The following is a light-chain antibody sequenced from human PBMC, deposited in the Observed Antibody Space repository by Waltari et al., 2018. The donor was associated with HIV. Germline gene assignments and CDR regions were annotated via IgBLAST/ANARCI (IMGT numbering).Light chain of an antibody. Sequence: QSALTQPASVSGSPGPSITISCTGTSSDVGGYNYVSCYQQHPGKAPKHMIYDVSNRPSGVSNRFSGSKSGNTASLTISGLQAEDEADYYCSSYTSSSTLVVFGGGTKLTVL. CDR2: DVS. CDR1: SSDVGGYNY. V-gene: IGLV2-14*03. J-gene: IGLJ2*01. CDR3: SSYTSSSTLVV.